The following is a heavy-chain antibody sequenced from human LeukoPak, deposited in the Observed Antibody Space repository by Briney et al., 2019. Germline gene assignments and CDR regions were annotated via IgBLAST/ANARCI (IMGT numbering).Heavy chain of an antibody. CDR1: GFTFSSYE. J-gene: IGHJ6*02. CDR3: AGEGYSGSYYPYYYYYGMDV. D-gene: IGHD1-26*01. V-gene: IGHV3-48*03. Sequence: GGSLRLSCAASGFTFSSYEMNWVRQAPGKGLEWVSYISSSGSTIYYADSVKGRFTISRDNAKNSLYLQMNSLRAEDTAVYYCAGEGYSGSYYPYYYYYGMDVWGQGTTVTVSS. CDR2: ISSSGSTI.